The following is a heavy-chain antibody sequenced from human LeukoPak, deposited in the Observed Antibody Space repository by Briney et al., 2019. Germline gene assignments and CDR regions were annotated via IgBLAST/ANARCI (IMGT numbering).Heavy chain of an antibody. Sequence: SETLSLTCTVSGYSISSGYYWGWIRQPPGKGLEWIGSIYHSGSTYYNPSLKSRVTISVDTSKNQFSLKLSSVTAADTAVYYCARQRRSSSWYHYYYYMDVWGKGTTVTVSS. J-gene: IGHJ6*03. CDR3: ARQRRSSSWYHYYYYMDV. CDR1: GYSISSGYY. CDR2: IYHSGST. V-gene: IGHV4-38-2*02. D-gene: IGHD6-13*01.